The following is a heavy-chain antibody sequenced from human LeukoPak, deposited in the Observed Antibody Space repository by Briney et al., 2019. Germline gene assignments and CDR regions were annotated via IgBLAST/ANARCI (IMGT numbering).Heavy chain of an antibody. J-gene: IGHJ6*03. D-gene: IGHD3-10*01. CDR2: INHSGST. V-gene: IGHV4-34*01. CDR3: ARVVWFGKSPHYMDV. CDR1: GGSFSGYY. Sequence: PSETLSLTCAVYGGSFSGYYWSWIRQPPGKGLEWIGEINHSGSTNYNPSLKSRVTISVDTSKNQFSLKLSSVTAADTAVYYCARVVWFGKSPHYMDVWGKGTTVTVSS.